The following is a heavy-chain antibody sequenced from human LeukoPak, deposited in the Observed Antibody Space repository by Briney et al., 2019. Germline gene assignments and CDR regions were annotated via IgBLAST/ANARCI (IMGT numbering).Heavy chain of an antibody. J-gene: IGHJ3*02. V-gene: IGHV4-59*01. D-gene: IGHD4-17*01. Sequence: SETLSLTCTVSGGSINSYYWSWIRQPPGKGLEWIGYIYYSGSTNYNPSLKSRVTISVDTSKNQFSLKLSSVTAADTAVYYCARDLTTVTTAHDAFDIWGQGTMVTVSS. CDR3: ARDLTTVTTAHDAFDI. CDR2: IYYSGST. CDR1: GGSINSYY.